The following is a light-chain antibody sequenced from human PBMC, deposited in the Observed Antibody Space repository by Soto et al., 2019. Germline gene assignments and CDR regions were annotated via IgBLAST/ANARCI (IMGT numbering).Light chain of an antibody. CDR3: SSYTSRTAPYG. J-gene: IGLJ1*01. Sequence: QSVLTQPASVSGSPGQSITISCTGTSSDVGGYNYVSWYQQHPGKAPKLIIYEVTNRPSGVSNRFSGSKSGDTASLTISGLQAEDEADYYCSSYTSRTAPYGFGGGTNVTVL. CDR2: EVT. V-gene: IGLV2-14*01. CDR1: SSDVGGYNY.